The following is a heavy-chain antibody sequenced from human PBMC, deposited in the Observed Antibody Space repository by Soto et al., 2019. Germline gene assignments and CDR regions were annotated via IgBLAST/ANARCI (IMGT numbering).Heavy chain of an antibody. CDR3: AKDQGGGNVEGHYYYGMDV. CDR1: GFTFSSYG. V-gene: IGHV3-30*18. J-gene: IGHJ6*02. D-gene: IGHD2-15*01. CDR2: ISYDGTNK. Sequence: PGGSLRLSCAASGFTFSSYGMHWVRQAPGKGLEWVAVISYDGTNKYYADSVKGRFTISRDNSKNTLCLQMNSLRAEDTAVYYWAKDQGGGNVEGHYYYGMDVWGQGTTVTVSS.